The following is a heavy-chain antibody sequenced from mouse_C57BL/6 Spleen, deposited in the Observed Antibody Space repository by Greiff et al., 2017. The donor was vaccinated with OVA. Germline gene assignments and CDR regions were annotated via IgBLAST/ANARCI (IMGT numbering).Heavy chain of an antibody. CDR3: ARGDSSYWYFDV. V-gene: IGHV1-18*01. CDR2: INPNNGGT. CDR1: GYTFTDYN. J-gene: IGHJ1*03. Sequence: VQLQQSGPELVKPGASVKIPCKASGYTFTDYNMDWVKQSHGKSLAWIGDINPNNGGTIYNQKFKGKAILSVDKYTSTAYMELRSLTSEDKAVYYCARGDSSYWYFDVWGTGTTVTVAS. D-gene: IGHD1-1*01.